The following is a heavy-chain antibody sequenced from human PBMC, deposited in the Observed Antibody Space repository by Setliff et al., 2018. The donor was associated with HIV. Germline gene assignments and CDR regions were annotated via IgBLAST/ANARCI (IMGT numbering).Heavy chain of an antibody. CDR3: ARHWHSSSWYHVFDI. D-gene: IGHD6-13*01. Sequence: SETLSLTCTVSGGSISSYYWSWIRQPPGKGLEWIGYIYYSGSTNYNPSLKSRVTISVDTSKNQFSLKVTSVTAADAAVYYCARHWHSSSWYHVFDIWGQGTMVTVSS. CDR2: IYYSGST. V-gene: IGHV4-59*08. J-gene: IGHJ3*02. CDR1: GGSISSYY.